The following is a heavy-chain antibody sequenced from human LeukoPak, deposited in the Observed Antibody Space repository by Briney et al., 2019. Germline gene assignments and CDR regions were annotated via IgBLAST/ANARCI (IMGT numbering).Heavy chain of an antibody. Sequence: GGSLRLSCAASGFTFSSYSMNWVRQAPGKGLEWVSSIGSSSSYIYYADSVKGRFTISRDNAKNSLYLQKNSLRAEDTAVYYCARDLEGVTYWGQGTLVTVSS. V-gene: IGHV3-21*01. D-gene: IGHD4-23*01. CDR2: IGSSSSYI. CDR3: ARDLEGVTY. J-gene: IGHJ4*02. CDR1: GFTFSSYS.